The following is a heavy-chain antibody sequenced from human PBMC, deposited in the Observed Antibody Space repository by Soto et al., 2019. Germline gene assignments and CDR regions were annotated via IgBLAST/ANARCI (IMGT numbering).Heavy chain of an antibody. CDR1: GFTFSSYA. J-gene: IGHJ4*02. Sequence: QAGGSLRLSCAASGFTFSSYAMSWVRQAPGKGLEWVSAISGSGGSTYYADSVKGRFTISRDNSKNTLYLQMNSLRAEDTAVYYCALTYWSDSSGYLFDYWGQGTLVTVSS. CDR3: ALTYWSDSSGYLFDY. D-gene: IGHD3-22*01. CDR2: ISGSGGST. V-gene: IGHV3-23*01.